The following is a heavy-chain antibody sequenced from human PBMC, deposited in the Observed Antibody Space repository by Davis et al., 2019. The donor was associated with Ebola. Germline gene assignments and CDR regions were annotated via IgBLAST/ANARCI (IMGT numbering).Heavy chain of an antibody. CDR1: VGSVSTYY. D-gene: IGHD3-3*01. CDR3: ASGIFGVTYYFDH. Sequence: MPSETLSLTCDVSVGSVSTYYWSWIRQAPGKGLEWIGYIHDSGNTNYNPSLRSRVLISLDTSKNQFSLKMNSVTAADTATYYCASGIFGVTYYFDHWGKGALVTVSS. J-gene: IGHJ4*02. CDR2: IHDSGNT. V-gene: IGHV4-59*02.